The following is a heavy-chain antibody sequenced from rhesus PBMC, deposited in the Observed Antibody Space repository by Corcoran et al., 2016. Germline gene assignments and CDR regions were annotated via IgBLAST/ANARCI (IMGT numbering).Heavy chain of an antibody. CDR1: GFTFSNYW. Sequence: EVQLVESGGGLVQPGGSLRLSCAASGFTFSNYWMSWVRQAPGKGLEWVGFIKNKAEGGTAAYAESVKGRFTISRDDSKNTLYLQMNSLKTEDTAVYYCTRRGVTRALDYWGQGVLVTVSS. V-gene: IGHV3S11*01. CDR3: TRRGVTRALDY. CDR2: IKNKAEGGTA. J-gene: IGHJ4*01. D-gene: IGHD4-23*01.